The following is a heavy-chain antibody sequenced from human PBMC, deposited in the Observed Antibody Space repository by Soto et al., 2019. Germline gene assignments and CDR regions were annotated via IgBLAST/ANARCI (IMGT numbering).Heavy chain of an antibody. V-gene: IGHV3-30-3*01. CDR3: ARDPVAYCGGDCRTFDY. J-gene: IGHJ4*02. CDR1: GFTFSSYA. CDR2: ISYDGSNK. D-gene: IGHD2-21*02. Sequence: QVQVVESGGGVVQPGRSLRLSCAASGFTFSSYAMHWVRQAPGKGLEWVAVISYDGSNKYYADSVKGRFTISRDNSKNTLYLQMNSLRAEDTAVYYCARDPVAYCGGDCRTFDYWGQGTLVTVSS.